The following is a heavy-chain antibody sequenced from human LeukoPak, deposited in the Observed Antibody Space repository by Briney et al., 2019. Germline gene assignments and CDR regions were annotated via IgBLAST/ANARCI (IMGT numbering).Heavy chain of an antibody. CDR1: GGSISSYY. V-gene: IGHV4-59*01. Sequence: PSETLSLTCTVSGGSISSYYWSWIRQPPGKGLEWIGYIYYSGSTNYNPSLKSRVTISVDTSKNQFSLKLSSVAAADTAVYYCASVDYGDYAGRLDYWGQGTLVTVSS. D-gene: IGHD4-17*01. CDR2: IYYSGST. CDR3: ASVDYGDYAGRLDY. J-gene: IGHJ4*02.